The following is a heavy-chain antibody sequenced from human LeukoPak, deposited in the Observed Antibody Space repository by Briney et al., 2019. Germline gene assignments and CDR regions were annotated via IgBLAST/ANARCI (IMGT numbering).Heavy chain of an antibody. V-gene: IGHV4-34*01. CDR3: ARAAGYENWFDP. CDR2: INHSGST. J-gene: IGHJ5*02. D-gene: IGHD2-2*03. CDR1: GGSFSGYY. Sequence: PSETLSLTCAVYGGSFSGYYWSWIRQPPGKGLEWIGEINHSGSTNYNPSLKSRVTISVDTSKNQFSLKLSSVTPEDTAVYYCARAAGYENWFDPWGQGTLVTVSS.